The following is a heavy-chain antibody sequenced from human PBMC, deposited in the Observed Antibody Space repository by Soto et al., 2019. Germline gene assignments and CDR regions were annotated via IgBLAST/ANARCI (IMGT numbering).Heavy chain of an antibody. CDR1: GFTVSANY. CDR3: ARLATGTTLDY. Sequence: QPGGSLRLSCAASGFTVSANYMTWVRQAPGKGLEWVSVIYSGGSTYYADSMKGRFTISRDNSKNTVYLQMNSLRAEDTAVYYCARLATGTTLDYWAQGSLVTVSS. V-gene: IGHV3-53*01. D-gene: IGHD1-7*01. CDR2: IYSGGST. J-gene: IGHJ4*02.